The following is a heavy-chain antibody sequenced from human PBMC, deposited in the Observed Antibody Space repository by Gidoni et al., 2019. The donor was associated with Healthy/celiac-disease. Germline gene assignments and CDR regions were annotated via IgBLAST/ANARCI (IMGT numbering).Heavy chain of an antibody. CDR2: ISYDGSNK. CDR3: AKDADSGYDIASAPFDY. Sequence: QVQLVESGGGVVQPGRSLRLSCAASGFPFSSYGMHWVRQAPGKGLEWVAVISYDGSNKYYADSVKGRFTISRDNSKNTLYLQMNSLRAEDTAVYYCAKDADSGYDIASAPFDYWGQGTLVTVSS. CDR1: GFPFSSYG. D-gene: IGHD5-12*01. J-gene: IGHJ4*02. V-gene: IGHV3-30*18.